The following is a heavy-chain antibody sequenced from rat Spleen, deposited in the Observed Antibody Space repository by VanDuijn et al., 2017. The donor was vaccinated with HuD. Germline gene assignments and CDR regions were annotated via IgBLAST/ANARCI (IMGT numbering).Heavy chain of an antibody. CDR1: GFTFNNYG. CDR2: ISPTGGST. CDR3: ACLRVRNFDY. J-gene: IGHJ2*01. V-gene: IGHV5-19*01. D-gene: IGHD4-3*01. Sequence: EVELVESGGGLVQPGRSLKLSCAASGFTFNNYGMHWIRQAPTKGLEWVTSISPTGGSTFYRDSVKGRFTVSRDIAKNTLYLQMDSLRSEDTATYYCACLRVRNFDYWGQGVMVTVSS.